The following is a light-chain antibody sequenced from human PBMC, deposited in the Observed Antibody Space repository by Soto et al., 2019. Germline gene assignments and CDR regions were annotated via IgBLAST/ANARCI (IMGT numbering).Light chain of an antibody. CDR3: QQYDHLPRT. Sequence: DIQMIQSPSSLSASVGDRVTITCQASQEISNYLNWYQQKPGKAPKLLNYDASNLEIGVPSRFSGRGSGTDFTFTISSLQPEDFATYYCQQYDHLPRTFGRGTKVESK. CDR2: DAS. V-gene: IGKV1-33*01. CDR1: QEISNY. J-gene: IGKJ1*01.